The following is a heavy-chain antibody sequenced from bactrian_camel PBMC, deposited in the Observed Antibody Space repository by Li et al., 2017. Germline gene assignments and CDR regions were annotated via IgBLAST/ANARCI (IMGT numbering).Heavy chain of an antibody. Sequence: HVQLVESGGGLVKPGGSLRLSCAASGYTSSTVCMGWFRQAPGKEREGVAAQATGYTGDAYTNYVDSVKGRFTISQDSAKNTVYLQMNSLKPEDTATYFCAAGTKSYVGSWCGRQDHEYDYWGQGTQVTVS. CDR1: GYTSSTVC. CDR2: YTGDAYT. CDR3: AAGTKSYVGSWCGRQDHEYDY. J-gene: IGHJ4*01. D-gene: IGHD3*01. V-gene: IGHV3S53*01.